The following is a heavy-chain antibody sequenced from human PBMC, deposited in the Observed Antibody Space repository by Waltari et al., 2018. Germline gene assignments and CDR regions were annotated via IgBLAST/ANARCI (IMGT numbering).Heavy chain of an antibody. Sequence: EVQVVESGGGLVQSGGSLKLSWATSGFSFSGSSIHWVRQTSGKGLEWVGRIRREPYNYATAYSASVKGRFTISRDDSKNTAFLQMNSLMTEDTAVYYCSGGEVTGTDFWGQGTLVTVSS. V-gene: IGHV3-73*01. CDR2: IRREPYNYAT. J-gene: IGHJ4*02. D-gene: IGHD6-19*01. CDR1: GFSFSGSS. CDR3: SGGEVTGTDF.